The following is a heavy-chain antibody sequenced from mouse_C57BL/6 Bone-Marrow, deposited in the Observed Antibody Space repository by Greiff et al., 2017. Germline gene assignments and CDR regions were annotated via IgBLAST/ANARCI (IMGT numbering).Heavy chain of an antibody. Sequence: VKLVESGAELARPGASVKLSCKASGYTFTSYGISWVKQRTGQGLEWIGEIYPRSGNTYYNEKFKGKATLTADKSSSTAYMELRSLTSEDSAVYFCARLTVYYFDYWGQGTTLTVSS. CDR2: IYPRSGNT. J-gene: IGHJ2*01. V-gene: IGHV1-81*01. D-gene: IGHD4-1*01. CDR1: GYTFTSYG. CDR3: ARLTVYYFDY.